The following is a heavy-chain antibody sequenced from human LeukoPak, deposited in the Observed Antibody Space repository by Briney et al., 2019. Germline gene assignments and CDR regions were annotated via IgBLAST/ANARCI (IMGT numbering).Heavy chain of an antibody. CDR3: ARTHSDCSSTSCYSVANYYFDH. Sequence: SETLSLTCTVSGGSISSGDYYWSWIRQPPGKGLEWIGYIYYSGSTYYNPSLKSRVTISVDTSKNQFSLKLSSVTAADTAVYYCARTHSDCSSTSCYSVANYYFDHWGQGTLVTVSS. CDR2: IYYSGST. J-gene: IGHJ4*02. CDR1: GGSISSGDYY. V-gene: IGHV4-30-4*08. D-gene: IGHD2-2*01.